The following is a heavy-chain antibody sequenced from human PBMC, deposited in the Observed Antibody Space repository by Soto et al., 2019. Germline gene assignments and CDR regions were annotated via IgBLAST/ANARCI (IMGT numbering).Heavy chain of an antibody. Sequence: ASVKVSGKASGYTFTSFYIHWVRQAPGQGLQWMGIINPSGGTTSNAQQFQGRVTMTRDTSTSTVYMELSSLRSDDTAVYYCARETGFGEFHFEYWGQGTPVTVSS. CDR3: ARETGFGEFHFEY. CDR2: INPSGGTT. D-gene: IGHD3-10*01. J-gene: IGHJ4*02. CDR1: GYTFTSFY. V-gene: IGHV1-46*01.